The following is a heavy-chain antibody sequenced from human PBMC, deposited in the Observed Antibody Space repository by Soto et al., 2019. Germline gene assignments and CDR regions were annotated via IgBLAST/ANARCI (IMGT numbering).Heavy chain of an antibody. V-gene: IGHV1-2*04. CDR1: GSTFTGYY. Sequence: ASVTVSCKASGSTFTGYYMHWVRQAPGQGLEWMGWINPNSGGTNYAQKFQGWVTMTRDTSISTAYMELSRLRSDDTAVYYCARMRTGTAYMDVWGKGTTVTVSS. J-gene: IGHJ6*03. D-gene: IGHD1-1*01. CDR2: INPNSGGT. CDR3: ARMRTGTAYMDV.